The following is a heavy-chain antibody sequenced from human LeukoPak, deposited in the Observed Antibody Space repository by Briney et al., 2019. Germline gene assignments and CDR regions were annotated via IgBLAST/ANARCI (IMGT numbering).Heavy chain of an antibody. CDR2: INAGNGNT. Sequence: GSSVKVSCKASGYTFTSYAMHWVRQAPGQRLEWMGWINAGNGNTKYSQKFQGRVTITRDTSASTAYMELSSLRSEDTAVYYCARVRRVPTWWFDPWGQGTLATVSS. V-gene: IGHV1-3*01. CDR1: GYTFTSYA. D-gene: IGHD1-1*01. CDR3: ARVRRVPTWWFDP. J-gene: IGHJ5*02.